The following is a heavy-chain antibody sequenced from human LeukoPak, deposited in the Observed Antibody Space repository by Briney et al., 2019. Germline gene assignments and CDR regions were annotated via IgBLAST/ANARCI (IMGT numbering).Heavy chain of an antibody. J-gene: IGHJ4*02. Sequence: ASVKVSCKASGYTFTGYYMHWVRQAPGQGLEWMGWINPNSGGTNYAQKLQGRVTMTTDTSTSTAYMELRSLRSDDTAVYYCARHSSHYLAVAGPFDYWGQGTLVTVSS. CDR2: INPNSGGT. CDR1: GYTFTGYY. V-gene: IGHV1-2*02. CDR3: ARHSSHYLAVAGPFDY. D-gene: IGHD6-19*01.